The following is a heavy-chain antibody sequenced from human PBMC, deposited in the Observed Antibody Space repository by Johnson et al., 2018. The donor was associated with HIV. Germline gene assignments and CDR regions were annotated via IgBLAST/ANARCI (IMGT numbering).Heavy chain of an antibody. V-gene: IGHV3-66*01. CDR1: GFSVSTSY. Sequence: VQLVESGGGVVQPGRSLRLSCAASGFSVSTSYMTWVRQAPGKGLAWVSSISCGGRTYYADTVKGRVSISRDTSKNTLDLQLNSLRAEDTAVYYCARADSSSSPWMGLDIWGQGTMVTVSS. CDR3: ARADSSSSPWMGLDI. D-gene: IGHD6-13*01. J-gene: IGHJ3*02. CDR2: ISCGGRT.